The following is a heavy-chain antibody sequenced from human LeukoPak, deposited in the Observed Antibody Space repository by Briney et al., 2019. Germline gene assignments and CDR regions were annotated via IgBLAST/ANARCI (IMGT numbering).Heavy chain of an antibody. D-gene: IGHD4-17*01. J-gene: IGHJ4*02. V-gene: IGHV1-69*05. Sequence: SVKVSCKASGGTFSSYANSWVRQAPGQGLEWMGRIIPIFGTANYAQKFQGRVTITTDESTSTAYMELSSLRSEDTAVYYCARTEVGDYVYFDYWGQGTLVTVSS. CDR2: IIPIFGTA. CDR1: GGTFSSYA. CDR3: ARTEVGDYVYFDY.